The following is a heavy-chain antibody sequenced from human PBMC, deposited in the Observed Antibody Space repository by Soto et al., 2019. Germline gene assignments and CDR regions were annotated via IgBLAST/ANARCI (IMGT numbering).Heavy chain of an antibody. CDR1: GGSISSSSYY. J-gene: IGHJ6*03. CDR3: ARHIVVVPAARRSDYYYMDV. V-gene: IGHV4-39*01. D-gene: IGHD2-2*01. CDR2: IYYSGST. Sequence: SGTLAITCTFSGGSISSSSYYWGWIRQPPGKGLEWIGSIYYSGSTYYNPSLKSRVTISVDTSKNQFSLKLSSVTAADTAVYYCARHIVVVPAARRSDYYYMDVWGKGTTVTVSS.